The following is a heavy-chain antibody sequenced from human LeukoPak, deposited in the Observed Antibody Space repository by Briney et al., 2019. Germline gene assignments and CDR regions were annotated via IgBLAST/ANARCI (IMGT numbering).Heavy chain of an antibody. J-gene: IGHJ6*02. Sequence: GGSLRLSCAASGFTFSSYAMHWVRQAPGKGLEWVAVISYDGSNKYYADSVKGRFTISRDNSKNTLCLQMNSLRAEDTAVYYCARDLVVVVAAKGGMDVWGQGTTVTVSS. D-gene: IGHD2-15*01. CDR3: ARDLVVVVAAKGGMDV. CDR1: GFTFSSYA. V-gene: IGHV3-30*04. CDR2: ISYDGSNK.